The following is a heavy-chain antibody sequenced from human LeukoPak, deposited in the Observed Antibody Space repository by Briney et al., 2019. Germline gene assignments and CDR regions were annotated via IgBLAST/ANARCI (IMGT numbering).Heavy chain of an antibody. CDR1: GFTFSSYG. J-gene: IGHJ4*02. CDR2: IRYDGSNK. Sequence: GGSLRLSCAASGFTFSSYGMHWVRQAPGKGLEWVAFIRYDGSNKYYADSLKGRFTISRDNSKNTLYLQMNSLRAEDTAVYYCAKSKPITIFGVVHRWGQGTLVTVSS. CDR3: AKSKPITIFGVVHR. V-gene: IGHV3-30*02. D-gene: IGHD3-3*01.